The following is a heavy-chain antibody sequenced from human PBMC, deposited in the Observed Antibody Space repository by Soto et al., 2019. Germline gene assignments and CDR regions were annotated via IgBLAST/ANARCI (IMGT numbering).Heavy chain of an antibody. J-gene: IGHJ6*02. CDR3: ARDSYPDYYAMDV. V-gene: IGHV4-31*11. CDR2: IYYSGST. Sequence: NPSETLSLTCAVSGASMTTGGFSWTWVRQPPGGGLEWIGYIYYSGSTYYNPSLKSRLTISIDTSKSQFSLNLSSVTAADTAVYYCARDSYPDYYAMDVWGHGTSVTVSS. D-gene: IGHD2-2*02. CDR1: GASMTTGGFS.